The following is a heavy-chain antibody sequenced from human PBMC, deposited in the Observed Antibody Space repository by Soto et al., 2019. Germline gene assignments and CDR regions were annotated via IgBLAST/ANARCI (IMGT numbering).Heavy chain of an antibody. V-gene: IGHV5-10-1*01. Sequence: GESLKISCKGSGYSFAGYWITWVRQKPGRGLEWMGRIDPSDSQTYYSPSFRGHVTISVTKSITTVFLQWSSLGASDTAMYYCARQIYDSDTGPNFQYYFDSWGQGTPVTVSS. J-gene: IGHJ4*02. CDR1: GYSFAGYW. CDR3: ARQIYDSDTGPNFQYYFDS. CDR2: IDPSDSQT. D-gene: IGHD3-22*01.